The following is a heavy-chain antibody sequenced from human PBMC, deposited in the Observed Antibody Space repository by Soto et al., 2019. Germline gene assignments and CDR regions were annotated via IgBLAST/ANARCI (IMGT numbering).Heavy chain of an antibody. CDR1: GYTFTSYD. CDR3: ARGITLFGVVPG. Sequence: QVQLVQSGAEVKKPGASVKVSCKASGYTFTSYDINWVRQATGQGLEWMGWMNPNSGNTGYAQKFQGRVTMTRNNSISTAYMEPSRLRPEATAVYYCARGITLFGVVPGWGPGTLVTASS. CDR2: MNPNSGNT. V-gene: IGHV1-8*01. J-gene: IGHJ4*01. D-gene: IGHD3-3*01.